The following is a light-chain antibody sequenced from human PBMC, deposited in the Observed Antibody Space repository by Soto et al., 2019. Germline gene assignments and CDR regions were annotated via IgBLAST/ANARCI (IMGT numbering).Light chain of an antibody. CDR3: QQYNTWSSIT. Sequence: EIVMTQSPATLSVSPGERVTLSCRVSQSISSNLAWYQQKPGQAPSLLMYGTSTRATGIPARFSGSGSGTEFTLTISSLQSEDFAVYYCQQYNTWSSITFGQGTRLEIK. J-gene: IGKJ5*01. CDR1: QSISSN. CDR2: GTS. V-gene: IGKV3-15*01.